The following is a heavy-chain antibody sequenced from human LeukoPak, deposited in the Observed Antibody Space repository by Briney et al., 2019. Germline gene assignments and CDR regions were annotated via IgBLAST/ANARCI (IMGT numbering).Heavy chain of an antibody. Sequence: SETLSLTCTVSGGSISSGTYYWNWIRQHPGKGLEWIGYIYYSGSTYYNPSLKSRVTISVDTSKNQFSLKLSSVTAADTAMYHCARGTSGSSGYYEPLFDYWGQGTLVTVSS. J-gene: IGHJ4*02. D-gene: IGHD3-22*01. CDR1: GGSISSGTYY. CDR2: IYYSGST. CDR3: ARGTSGSSGYYEPLFDY. V-gene: IGHV4-31*03.